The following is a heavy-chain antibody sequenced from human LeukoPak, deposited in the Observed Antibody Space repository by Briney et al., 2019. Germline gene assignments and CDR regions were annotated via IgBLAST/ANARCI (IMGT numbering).Heavy chain of an antibody. D-gene: IGHD1-20*01. CDR3: ARSGVITGWFDP. J-gene: IGHJ5*02. Sequence: SETLSLTSTVSGGSISSYYWNWIRQPPGKGLEWIGYIYYSGSTNYNPSLKSRVTISVDTSKNHFSLKLSSVTAADTAVYYCARSGVITGWFDPWGQGSLVTVSS. CDR1: GGSISSYY. CDR2: IYYSGST. V-gene: IGHV4-59*01.